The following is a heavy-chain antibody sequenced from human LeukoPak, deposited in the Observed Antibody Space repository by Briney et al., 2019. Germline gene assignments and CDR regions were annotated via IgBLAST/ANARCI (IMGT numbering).Heavy chain of an antibody. CDR2: MNPNSGNT. CDR3: ARLTKRKVRGVIYYYYGMDV. J-gene: IGHJ6*02. V-gene: IGHV1-8*01. D-gene: IGHD3-10*01. Sequence: GASVKVSCKASGYTFTSYDINWVRRATGQGLEWMGWMNPNSGNTGYAQKFQGRVTMTRNTSISTAYMELSSLRSEDTAVYYCARLTKRKVRGVIYYYYGMDVWGQGTTVTVSS. CDR1: GYTFTSYD.